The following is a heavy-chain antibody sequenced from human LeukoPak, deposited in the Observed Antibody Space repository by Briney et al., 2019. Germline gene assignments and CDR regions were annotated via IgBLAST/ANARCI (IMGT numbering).Heavy chain of an antibody. CDR3: ARASPRVREIMSFHYYYYMDV. CDR2: INHSGST. J-gene: IGHJ6*03. D-gene: IGHD3-10*01. V-gene: IGHV4-39*07. Sequence: PSQTLSLTCTVSGGSISSGSYYWSWIRQPPGKGLEWIGEINHSGSTNYNPSLKSRVTISVDTSKNQFSLKLSSVTAADTAVYYCARASPRVREIMSFHYYYYMDVWGKGTTVTVSS. CDR1: GGSISSGSYY.